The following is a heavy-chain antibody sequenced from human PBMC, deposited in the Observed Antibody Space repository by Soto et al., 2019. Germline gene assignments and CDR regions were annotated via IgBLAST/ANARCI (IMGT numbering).Heavy chain of an antibody. V-gene: IGHV3-30*18. Sequence: GGSLRLSCAASGFTFSSYGMHWVRQAPGKGLEWVAVISYDGSNKYYADSVKGRFTISRDNSKNTLYLQMNSLRAEDTAVYYCAKDSYSSGWYRYYYYYGMDVWGQGTTVTVSS. CDR3: AKDSYSSGWYRYYYYYGMDV. CDR2: ISYDGSNK. D-gene: IGHD6-19*01. J-gene: IGHJ6*02. CDR1: GFTFSSYG.